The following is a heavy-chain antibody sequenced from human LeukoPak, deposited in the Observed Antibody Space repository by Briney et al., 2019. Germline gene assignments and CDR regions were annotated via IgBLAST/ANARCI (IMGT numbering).Heavy chain of an antibody. CDR1: GFTFSSYA. Sequence: PGKSLRLSCAASGFTFSSYAMSWVRQAPGKGLEWVSAISGSGDSTYYADSVKGRFTISRDNSKNTLYLQMNSLRAEDTAVYYCAKFSEDSYYDFWSGDGHYFDYWGQGTLVTVSS. J-gene: IGHJ4*02. CDR3: AKFSEDSYYDFWSGDGHYFDY. CDR2: ISGSGDST. V-gene: IGHV3-23*01. D-gene: IGHD3-3*01.